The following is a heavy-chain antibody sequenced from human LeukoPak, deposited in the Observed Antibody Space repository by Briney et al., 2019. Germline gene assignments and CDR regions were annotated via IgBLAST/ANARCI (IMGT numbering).Heavy chain of an antibody. D-gene: IGHD3-3*01. CDR1: GYTFTSYY. Sequence: ASVTVSCKASGYTFTSYYMHWVRQAPGQGLEWMGIINPSGGSTSYAQKFQGRVTMTRDTSTSTVYMELSSLRSEDTAVYYCARDQNDFWSGYLYYYYYGMDVWGQGTTVTVSS. CDR2: INPSGGST. V-gene: IGHV1-46*01. J-gene: IGHJ6*02. CDR3: ARDQNDFWSGYLYYYYYGMDV.